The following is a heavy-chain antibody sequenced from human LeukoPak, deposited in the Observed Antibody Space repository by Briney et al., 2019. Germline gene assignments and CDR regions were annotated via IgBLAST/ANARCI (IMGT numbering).Heavy chain of an antibody. J-gene: IGHJ4*02. V-gene: IGHV4-59*01. CDR2: IYYSGST. CDR3: ARHSSGWYPDY. CDR1: RGSISSYY. D-gene: IGHD6-19*01. Sequence: SETLSLTCTVSRGSISSYYWSGLRQPPGKGLEWIGYIYYSGSTKYNPSLKSRVTISVETSKNQFSLKLSSVTAADTAVYYCARHSSGWYPDYWGQGTLVTVSS.